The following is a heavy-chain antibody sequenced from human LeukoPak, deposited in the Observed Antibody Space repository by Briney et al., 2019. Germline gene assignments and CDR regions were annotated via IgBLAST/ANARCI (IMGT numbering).Heavy chain of an antibody. CDR1: RFTFSSYA. Sequence: GGSLRLSCAASRFTFSSYAMSWVRQAPGKGLEWVSVIYSGGSTYYADSVKGRFTISRDNSKNTLYLQMNSLRAEDTAVYYCARNNYYGSGSTAWGQGTLVTVSS. J-gene: IGHJ5*02. CDR3: ARNNYYGSGSTA. D-gene: IGHD3-10*01. CDR2: IYSGGST. V-gene: IGHV3-66*01.